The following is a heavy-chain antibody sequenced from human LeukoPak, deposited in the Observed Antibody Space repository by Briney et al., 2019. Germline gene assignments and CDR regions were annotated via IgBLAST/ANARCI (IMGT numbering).Heavy chain of an antibody. CDR2: ISTTGIT. CDR1: GGSIRSGYSF. V-gene: IGHV4-39*01. J-gene: IGHJ4*02. CDR3: ARQYLY. Sequence: SETLSLTCTVSGGSIRSGYSFWGWIRLAPETGLEWIGSISTTGITDYNPSLRSRVTISEDASKSQFSLRLTSVTGADTAVYYCARQYLYWGQGILVTVSS.